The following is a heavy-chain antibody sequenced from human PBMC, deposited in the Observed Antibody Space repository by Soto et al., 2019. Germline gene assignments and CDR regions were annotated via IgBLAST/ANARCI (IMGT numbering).Heavy chain of an antibody. J-gene: IGHJ4*02. CDR3: ARVNYYDSSGYNY. V-gene: IGHV3-21*01. CDR2: ISSSSSYI. CDR1: GFTFSSYS. D-gene: IGHD3-22*01. Sequence: EVQLVESGGGLVKPGGSLRLSCAASGFTFSSYSMNWVRQAPGKGLEWVSSISSSSSYIYYADSVKGRFNISRDNAKNSLYLQMHSLRAEDTAVYYCARVNYYDSSGYNYWGQGTLVTVSS.